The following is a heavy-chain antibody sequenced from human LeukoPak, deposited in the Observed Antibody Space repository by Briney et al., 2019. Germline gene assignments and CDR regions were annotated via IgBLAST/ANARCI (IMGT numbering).Heavy chain of an antibody. V-gene: IGHV3-30*04. Sequence: QPGRSLRLSCAASGFTFSSYAMHWVRQAPGKGLEWVAVISYDGSNKYYADSVKGRFTISRDNSKNTLYLQMNSLRAEDTAVYYCAKGTLPRGYRYGYDLYHFDYWGQGTLVTVSS. CDR3: AKGTLPRGYRYGYDLYHFDY. J-gene: IGHJ4*02. CDR2: ISYDGSNK. CDR1: GFTFSSYA. D-gene: IGHD5-18*01.